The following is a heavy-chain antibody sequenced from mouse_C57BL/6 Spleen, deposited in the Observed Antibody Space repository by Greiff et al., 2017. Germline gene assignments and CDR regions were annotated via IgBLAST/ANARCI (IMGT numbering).Heavy chain of an antibody. CDR2: INPNNGGT. V-gene: IGHV1-22*01. J-gene: IGHJ2*01. CDR3: AREIYYGTSYFGY. D-gene: IGHD1-1*01. Sequence: VQLQQSGPELVKPGASVKMSCKASGYTFTDYNMHWVKQSHGKSLEWIGYINPNNGGTSYNQKFKGKATLTVNKSSSTAYMELRSLTSDDSAVYYCAREIYYGTSYFGYWGQGTTLSVSS. CDR1: GYTFTDYN.